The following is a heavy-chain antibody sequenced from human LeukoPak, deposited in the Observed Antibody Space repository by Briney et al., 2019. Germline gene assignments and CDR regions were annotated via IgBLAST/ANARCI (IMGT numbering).Heavy chain of an antibody. D-gene: IGHD1-26*01. J-gene: IGHJ5*02. CDR1: GCTISSYY. CDR2: IYASGST. CDR3: ARDPRGIVGANHNWFDP. Sequence: PSETLSLTCTVSGCTISSYYWSWIRQPAGKGLEWIGRIYASGSTNYNPSLKSRVTMSVDTTKSQFSLKLVSVTAADTAVYYCARDPRGIVGANHNWFDPWGQGTLVTVSS. V-gene: IGHV4-4*07.